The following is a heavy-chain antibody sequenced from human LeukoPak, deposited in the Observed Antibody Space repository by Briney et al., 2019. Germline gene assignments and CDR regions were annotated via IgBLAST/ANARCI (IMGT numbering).Heavy chain of an antibody. V-gene: IGHV4-59*12. CDR3: ARDRLAAAGTWFDP. CDR1: GGSISSYY. CDR2: IYYSGST. Sequence: PSETLSLTCTVSGGSISSYYWSWIRQPPGKGLEWIGYIYYSGSTNYNPSLKSRVTISVDTSKNQFSLKLSSVTAADTAVYYCARDRLAAAGTWFDPWGQGTLVTVSS. J-gene: IGHJ5*02. D-gene: IGHD6-13*01.